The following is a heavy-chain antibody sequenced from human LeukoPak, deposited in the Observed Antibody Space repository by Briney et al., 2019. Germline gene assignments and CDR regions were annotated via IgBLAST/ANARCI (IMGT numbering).Heavy chain of an antibody. CDR1: GFTFSSYG. CDR2: IRYDGSNK. D-gene: IGHD2-2*01. CDR3: ARGDSLGYCSSTSCYPYYYYYMDV. V-gene: IGHV3-30*02. Sequence: GGSLRLSCAASGFTFSSYGMHWVRQAPGKGLEWVAFIRYDGSNKYYADSVKGRFTISRDNSKNTLYLQMNSLRAEDTAVYYCARGDSLGYCSSTSCYPYYYYYMDVWGKGTTVTVSS. J-gene: IGHJ6*03.